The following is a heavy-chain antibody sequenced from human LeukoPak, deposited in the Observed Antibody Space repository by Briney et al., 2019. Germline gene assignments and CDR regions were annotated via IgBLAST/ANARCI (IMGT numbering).Heavy chain of an antibody. D-gene: IGHD3-22*01. J-gene: IGHJ4*02. CDR2: IIPIFGTA. V-gene: IGHV1-69*05. CDR3: ARSYYYDSSGYWRFDY. Sequence: VKVSCKASGGTFSSYAISWVRQAPGRGLEWMGRIIPIFGTANYAQKFQGRVTITTDESTSTAYMELSSLRSEDTAVYYCARSYYYDSSGYWRFDYWGQGTLVSVSS. CDR1: GGTFSSYA.